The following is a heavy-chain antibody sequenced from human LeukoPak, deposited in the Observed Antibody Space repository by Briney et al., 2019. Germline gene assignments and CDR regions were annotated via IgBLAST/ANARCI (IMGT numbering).Heavy chain of an antibody. D-gene: IGHD3-22*01. CDR2: IYSSGST. Sequence: SETLSLTCTVSGGSISGYYWSWIRRPPGKGLEWIGYIYSSGSTNSNPSLKSRVTISVDTSKNQFSLKLSSMTATDTAVYYCARVAMAENYYDSSGYFDYWGQGTLVTVSS. J-gene: IGHJ4*02. V-gene: IGHV4-59*01. CDR3: ARVAMAENYYDSSGYFDY. CDR1: GGSISGYY.